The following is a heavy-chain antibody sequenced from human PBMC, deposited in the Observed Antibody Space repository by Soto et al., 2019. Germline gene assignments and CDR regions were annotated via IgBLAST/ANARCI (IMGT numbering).Heavy chain of an antibody. Sequence: QVQLQESGPGLVKPSGTLSLTCTISGVSISSGKWWSWVRQPPGEGLEWIGEIFHTGNTDYKPSLKSRVSILVDKSKNQFSLNLDSVTAADTAVYYCARNLFDSRGYPPEVWGQGILVTVFS. V-gene: IGHV4-4*02. CDR3: ARNLFDSRGYPPEV. D-gene: IGHD3-22*01. CDR1: GVSISSGKW. J-gene: IGHJ4*02. CDR2: IFHTGNT.